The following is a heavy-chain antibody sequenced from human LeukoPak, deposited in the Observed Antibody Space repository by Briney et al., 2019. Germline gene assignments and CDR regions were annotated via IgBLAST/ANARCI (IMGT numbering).Heavy chain of an antibody. Sequence: ASVKVSCKASGYTFTSYYMHWVRQAPGQGLEGLGIINPSGGSTSYAQKFQGRVTMTRDTSTSTVYMELSSLRSEDTAVYYCARQYYDSSGYLTFDYWGQGTLVTVSS. V-gene: IGHV1-46*03. CDR1: GYTFTSYY. CDR3: ARQYYDSSGYLTFDY. J-gene: IGHJ4*02. D-gene: IGHD3-22*01. CDR2: INPSGGST.